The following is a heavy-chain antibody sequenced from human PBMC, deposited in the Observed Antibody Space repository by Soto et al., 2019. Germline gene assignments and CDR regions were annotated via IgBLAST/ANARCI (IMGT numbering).Heavy chain of an antibody. CDR1: GYPVTAYY. CDR3: ARGGGVGVAGSAAFDM. J-gene: IGHJ3*02. V-gene: IGHV1-2*02. CDR2: INPATGAA. Sequence: QLHLVQSGAVVKKPGASVTVSCSASGYPVTAYYMHWVRQAPGRGLEWMGGINPATGAAKYTQTFPGRVTMTRDTSTSTVFMGLSGLTSEDTAVFYCARGGGVGVAGSAAFDMWGQGTLVTVSS. D-gene: IGHD3-3*01.